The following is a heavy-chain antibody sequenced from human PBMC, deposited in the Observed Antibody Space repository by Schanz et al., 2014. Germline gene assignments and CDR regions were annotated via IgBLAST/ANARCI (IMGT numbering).Heavy chain of an antibody. CDR2: ISYDGSNK. CDR1: GFTFSSYG. D-gene: IGHD6-13*01. J-gene: IGHJ4*02. V-gene: IGHV3-30*18. CDR3: AKERIAAAWPFDY. Sequence: QVQLVESGGGVVQPGRSLRLSCAASGFTFSSYGMHWVRQAPGKGLEWVAVISYDGSNKYYADSVKGRFTISRDNSKNTLYLQMNSLRAEDTAVYYCAKERIAAAWPFDYWGQGTLVTVSS.